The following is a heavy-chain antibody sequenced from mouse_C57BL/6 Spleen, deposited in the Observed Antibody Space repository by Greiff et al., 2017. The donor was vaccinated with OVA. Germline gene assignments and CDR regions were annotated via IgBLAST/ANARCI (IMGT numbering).Heavy chain of an antibody. D-gene: IGHD1-1*01. V-gene: IGHV1-81*01. J-gene: IGHJ1*03. CDR3: ARSYYGSSYGGFYWYFDV. Sequence: QVQLKESGAELARPGASVKLSCKASGYTFTSYGISWVKQRTGQGLEWIGEIYPRSGNTYYNEKFKGKATLTADKSSSTAYMELRSLTSEDSAVYFCARSYYGSSYGGFYWYFDVWGTGTTVTVSS. CDR1: GYTFTSYG. CDR2: IYPRSGNT.